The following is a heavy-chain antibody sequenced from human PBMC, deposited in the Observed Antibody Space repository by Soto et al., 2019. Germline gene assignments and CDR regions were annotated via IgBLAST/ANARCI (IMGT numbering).Heavy chain of an antibody. D-gene: IGHD2-15*01. CDR2: ISYDGNNK. V-gene: IGHV3-30*03. J-gene: IGHJ6*02. CDR1: GFTFSNYG. Sequence: GGSLRLSCAASGFTFSNYGMHWVRQAPGKGLEWVAVISYDGNNKYYGDSVKGRFTISRDNSKKTLYLQMNSLRAEDTAVYYCAPLSGDYYYYAMDLWGQGTTVTVSS. CDR3: APLSGDYYYYAMDL.